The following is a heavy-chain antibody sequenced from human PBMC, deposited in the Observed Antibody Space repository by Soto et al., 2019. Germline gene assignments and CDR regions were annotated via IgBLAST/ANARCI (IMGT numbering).Heavy chain of an antibody. V-gene: IGHV3-33*01. J-gene: IGHJ5*02. Sequence: QVQLVESGGGVVQPGRSLRLSCAASGFTFSSYGMHWVRQAPGKGLEWVAVIWYDGSNKYYADSVKGRFTISRDNSKNTLYLQMNSLRAEDTAVYYCARDRRSSQGANWFDPWGQGTLVTVSS. CDR3: ARDRRSSQGANWFDP. CDR2: IWYDGSNK. D-gene: IGHD3-16*01. CDR1: GFTFSSYG.